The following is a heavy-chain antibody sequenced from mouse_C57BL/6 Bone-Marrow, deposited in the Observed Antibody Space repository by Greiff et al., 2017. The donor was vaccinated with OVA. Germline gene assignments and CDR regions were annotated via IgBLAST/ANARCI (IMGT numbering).Heavy chain of an antibody. CDR3: ARGTVVAPPWFAY. J-gene: IGHJ3*01. D-gene: IGHD1-1*01. V-gene: IGHV3-6*01. CDR2: ISYDGSN. Sequence: EVHLVESGPGLVKPSQSLSLTCSVTGYSITSGYYWNWIRQFPGNKLEWMGYISYDGSNNYNPSLKNRISITRDTSKNQFFLKLNSVTTEDTATYYCARGTVVAPPWFAYWGQGTLVTVSA. CDR1: GYSITSGYY.